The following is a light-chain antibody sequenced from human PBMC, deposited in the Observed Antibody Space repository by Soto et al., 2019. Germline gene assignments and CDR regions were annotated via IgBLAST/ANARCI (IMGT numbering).Light chain of an antibody. CDR1: SSNIGSNT. Sequence: QSAPTQPPSASGTPAQRATISCSGSSSNIGSNTVNWYQQLPGTAPKLLIYSNNQRPSGVPDRFSGSKSGTSASLAISGLQSEDEADYYCAAWDDSLTGRYVFGTGNKVTVL. J-gene: IGLJ1*01. CDR3: AAWDDSLTGRYV. CDR2: SNN. V-gene: IGLV1-44*01.